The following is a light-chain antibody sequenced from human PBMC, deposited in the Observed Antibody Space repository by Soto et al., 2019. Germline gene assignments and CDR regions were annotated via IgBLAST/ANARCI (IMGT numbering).Light chain of an antibody. CDR3: QQANSFPLT. Sequence: DIQMTQSPSSVSASVGDRVTITCRASQGISSLLAWYQQKPGKAPILLIHTASSLHSGVPSRFSGSGSATDFTLTISRQQPEDFATYYCQQANSFPLTFGGGTKVAIK. CDR1: QGISSL. J-gene: IGKJ4*01. CDR2: TAS. V-gene: IGKV1-12*01.